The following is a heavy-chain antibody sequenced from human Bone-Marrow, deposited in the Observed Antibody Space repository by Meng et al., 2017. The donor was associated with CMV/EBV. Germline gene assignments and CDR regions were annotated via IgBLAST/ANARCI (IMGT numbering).Heavy chain of an antibody. D-gene: IGHD2-2*02. CDR1: GYSFTSYW. J-gene: IGHJ4*02. CDR2: IYPGDSDT. V-gene: IGHV5-51*01. Sequence: GESLKISCKGSGYSFTSYWIGWVRQMPGKGLEWMGIIYPGDSDTRYSPSFQGQVTISADKSISTAYLQWSSLRSEDTAVYYCARVLKGYCSSTSCYTRGYWGQGTLVTVSS. CDR3: ARVLKGYCSSTSCYTRGY.